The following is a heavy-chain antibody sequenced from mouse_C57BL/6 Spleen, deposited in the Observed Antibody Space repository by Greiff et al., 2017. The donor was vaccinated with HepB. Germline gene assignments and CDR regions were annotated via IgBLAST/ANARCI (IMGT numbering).Heavy chain of an antibody. J-gene: IGHJ3*01. CDR2: IDPETGGT. Sequence: QVHVKQSGAELVRPGASVTLSCKASGYTFTDYEMHWVKQTPVHGLEWIGAIDPETGGTAYNQKFKGKAILTADKSSSTAYMELRSLTSEDSAVYYCTPTMVTTGFAYWGQGTLVTVSA. V-gene: IGHV1-15*01. CDR3: TPTMVTTGFAY. D-gene: IGHD2-2*01. CDR1: GYTFTDYE.